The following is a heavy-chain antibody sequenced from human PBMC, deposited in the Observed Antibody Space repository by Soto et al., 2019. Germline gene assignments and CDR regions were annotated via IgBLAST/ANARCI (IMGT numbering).Heavy chain of an antibody. CDR3: AKDQGSSWYEIDY. J-gene: IGHJ4*02. D-gene: IGHD6-13*01. V-gene: IGHV3-23*01. Sequence: GGSLRLSCAASGFTFSTSAMSWVRQAPGKGLQWVSAMSGIGGSTYYADSVKGRFTISRDNSKNTLYLQMNSLRAEDTAVYYCAKDQGSSWYEIDYWGQGTLVTVSS. CDR2: MSGIGGST. CDR1: GFTFSTSA.